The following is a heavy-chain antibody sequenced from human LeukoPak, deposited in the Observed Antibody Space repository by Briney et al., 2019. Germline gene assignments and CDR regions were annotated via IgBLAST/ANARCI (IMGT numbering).Heavy chain of an antibody. Sequence: PSKTLSLTCTVSGGSISSGGYYWSWIRQPPGKGLEWIGYIYHSGSTYYNPSLKSRVTISVDRSKNQFSLKLSSVTAADTAVYYCARAQHDFWSGYQLPFDYWGQGTLVTVSS. CDR3: ARAQHDFWSGYQLPFDY. V-gene: IGHV4-30-2*01. D-gene: IGHD3-3*01. CDR1: GGSISSGGYY. CDR2: IYHSGST. J-gene: IGHJ4*02.